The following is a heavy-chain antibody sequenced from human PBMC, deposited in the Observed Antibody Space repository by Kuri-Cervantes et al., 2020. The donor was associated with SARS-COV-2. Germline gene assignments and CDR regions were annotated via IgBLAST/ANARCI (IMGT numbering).Heavy chain of an antibody. CDR2: IYTSGST. J-gene: IGHJ4*02. Sequence: SETLSLTCAVYGGSFSGYYWSWIRQPAGKGLEWIGRIYTSGSTNYNPSLKSRVTISVDTSKNQFSLKLSSVTAADTAVYYCARQIRASSSYDYWGQGTLVTVSS. CDR1: GGSFSGYY. CDR3: ARQIRASSSYDY. D-gene: IGHD6-6*01. V-gene: IGHV4-59*10.